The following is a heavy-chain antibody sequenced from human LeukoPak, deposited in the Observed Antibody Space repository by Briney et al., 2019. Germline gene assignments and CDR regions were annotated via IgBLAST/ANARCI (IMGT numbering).Heavy chain of an antibody. V-gene: IGHV4-34*01. D-gene: IGHD3-22*01. CDR3: ARGYWDYDSSGYYAPSRRYYYYYGMDV. CDR2: INHSGST. J-gene: IGHJ6*02. Sequence: PSETLSLTCAVYGGSFSGYYWSWIRQPPGKGLEWIGEINHSGSTNYNPSLKSRVTISVDTSKNQFSLKLSSVTAADTAVYYCARGYWDYDSSGYYAPSRRYYYYYGMDVWGQGTTVTVSS. CDR1: GGSFSGYY.